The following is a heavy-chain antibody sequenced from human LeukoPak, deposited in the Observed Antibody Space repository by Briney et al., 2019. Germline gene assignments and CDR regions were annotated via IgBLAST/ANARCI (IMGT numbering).Heavy chain of an antibody. D-gene: IGHD7-27*01. Sequence: PGGSLRLSCAASGFTFSSYAMSWVRQAPGKGLEWVSAISGSGGSTYYADSVKGRFTISRDNSKNTLYLQMNSLRAEDTAVYYCAKVSQGPNWGPRFFDYWGQGTLVTISS. CDR1: GFTFSSYA. V-gene: IGHV3-23*01. CDR2: ISGSGGST. J-gene: IGHJ4*02. CDR3: AKVSQGPNWGPRFFDY.